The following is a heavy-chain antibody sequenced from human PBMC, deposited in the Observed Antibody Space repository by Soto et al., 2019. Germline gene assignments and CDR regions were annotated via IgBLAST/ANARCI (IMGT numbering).Heavy chain of an antibody. CDR2: IYWDDDK. CDR1: GFSLSTSGVG. D-gene: IGHD2-15*01. CDR3: AHRRPRYCSCGVCYPDFDY. Sequence: QITLKESGPTLVKPTQTLTLTCTFSGFSLSTSGVGVGWIRQPPGKALEWVALIYWDDDKHYSPSLRTRLTITKDTSKNQVVLTMTNMDPVDTATYYCAHRRPRYCSCGVCYPDFDYWGQGTMVTVSS. V-gene: IGHV2-5*02. J-gene: IGHJ4*02.